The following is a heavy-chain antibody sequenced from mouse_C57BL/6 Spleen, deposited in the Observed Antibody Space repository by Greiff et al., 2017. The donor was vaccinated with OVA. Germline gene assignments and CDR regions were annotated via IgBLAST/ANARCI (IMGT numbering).Heavy chain of an antibody. V-gene: IGHV14-4*01. CDR1: GFNIKDDY. D-gene: IGHD1-1*01. Sequence: VQLQQSGAELMRPGASVKLSCTASGFNIKDDYMHWVKQRPEQGLEWIGWIDPENGDTEYASKFQGKATITADTSSNTAYLQLRSLTSEDTAVYYCTYYYGHYAMDYWGQGTSVTVSS. CDR2: IDPENGDT. J-gene: IGHJ4*01. CDR3: TYYYGHYAMDY.